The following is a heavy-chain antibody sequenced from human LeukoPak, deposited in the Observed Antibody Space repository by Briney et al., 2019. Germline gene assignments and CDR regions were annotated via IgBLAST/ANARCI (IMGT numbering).Heavy chain of an antibody. Sequence: SGGSLRLSCAASGFSFSSYAMSWVRQARGKGLEWVSSIGDSGDRTYYADSVKGRFTISRDNSNNTLYLQMNSLRAEDTAVYYCAKDLFWSGPYYGMDVWGQGTTVTVSS. J-gene: IGHJ6*02. V-gene: IGHV3-23*01. D-gene: IGHD2-8*02. CDR1: GFSFSSYA. CDR3: AKDLFWSGPYYGMDV. CDR2: IGDSGDRT.